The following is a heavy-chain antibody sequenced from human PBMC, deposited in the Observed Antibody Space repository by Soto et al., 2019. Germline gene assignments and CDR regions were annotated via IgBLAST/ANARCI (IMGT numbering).Heavy chain of an antibody. Sequence: GGSLRLSCAASGFTFSSYGMHWVRQAPGKGLVWVAVISYDGSNKYYADSVKGRFTISRDNSKNTLYLQMNSLRAEDTAVYYFAKDLYDFWSGYYFSPALIQYGMDVWVQGTKVTVSS. CDR3: AKDLYDFWSGYYFSPALIQYGMDV. V-gene: IGHV3-30*18. D-gene: IGHD3-3*01. J-gene: IGHJ6*02. CDR2: ISYDGSNK. CDR1: GFTFSSYG.